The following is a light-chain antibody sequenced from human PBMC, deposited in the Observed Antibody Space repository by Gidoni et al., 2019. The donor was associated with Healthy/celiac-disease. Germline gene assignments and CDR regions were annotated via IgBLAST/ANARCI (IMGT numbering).Light chain of an antibody. V-gene: IGKV3-20*01. CDR2: GAS. J-gene: IGKJ4*01. CDR3: QQYGSSPRIT. CDR1: QSVNSSY. Sequence: EIVLTQSTGTLSLSPGERATLTCRASQSVNSSYLAWYQQKPGQAPRLLIYGASSRATGIPDRFSGSGSGTDFTLTISRLEPEDFAVYYCQQYGSSPRITFGGGTKVEIK.